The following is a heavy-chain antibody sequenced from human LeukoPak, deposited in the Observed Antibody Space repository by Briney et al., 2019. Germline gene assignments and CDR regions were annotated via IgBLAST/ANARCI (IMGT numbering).Heavy chain of an antibody. D-gene: IGHD2-2*02. CDR3: ARSLGYCSSTSCYTFDY. CDR1: GGTFSSYA. J-gene: IGHJ4*02. Sequence: SVKVSCKASGGTFSSYAISWVRQAPGQGLEWMGGTIPIFGTANYAQKFQGRVTITTDESTSTAYMELSSLRSEDTAVYYCARSLGYCSSTSCYTFDYWGQGTLVTVSS. V-gene: IGHV1-69*05. CDR2: TIPIFGTA.